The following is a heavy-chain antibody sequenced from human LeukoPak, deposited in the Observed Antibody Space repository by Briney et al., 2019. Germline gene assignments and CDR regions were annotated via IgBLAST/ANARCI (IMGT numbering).Heavy chain of an antibody. CDR2: INPNSGGT. CDR1: GYTFTGYY. Sequence: ASVKVSCKASGYTFTGYYMHWVRQAPGQGLEWMGWINPNSGGTNYAQKFQGRVTMTRDTSIGTAYMELSRLRSDDTAVYYCARASSSWVYYFDYWGQGTLVTVSS. CDR3: ARASSSWVYYFDY. J-gene: IGHJ4*02. D-gene: IGHD6-13*01. V-gene: IGHV1-2*02.